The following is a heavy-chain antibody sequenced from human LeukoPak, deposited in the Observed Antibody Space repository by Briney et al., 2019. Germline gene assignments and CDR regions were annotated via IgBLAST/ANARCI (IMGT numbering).Heavy chain of an antibody. CDR3: AIDQSSGRPYYFDC. CDR2: ISGSYGNT. D-gene: IGHD6-19*01. Sequence: PGGSLRLSCAASGFTFSNYAMTWVRQAPGKGLEWVSSISGSYGNTHYADSVTGRFTISRDNSKNTLYLQMTSLRAEDTALYCCAIDQSSGRPYYFDCWGQGTLVSVSS. CDR1: GFTFSNYA. J-gene: IGHJ4*02. V-gene: IGHV3-23*01.